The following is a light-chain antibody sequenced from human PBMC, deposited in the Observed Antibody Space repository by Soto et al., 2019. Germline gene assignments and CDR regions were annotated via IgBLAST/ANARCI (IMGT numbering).Light chain of an antibody. CDR1: SSNIGSDY. CDR3: AAWDDSLSGYV. CDR2: SNN. Sequence: QSVLTQPPSASGTPGQKVTISCSGSSSNIGSDYVYWFQQLPGTAPKLLIFSNNQRPSGVPDRFSGSKSGTSASLAISGLRSEDEAYYYCAAWDDSLSGYVFGTGTKFTVL. J-gene: IGLJ1*01. V-gene: IGLV1-47*02.